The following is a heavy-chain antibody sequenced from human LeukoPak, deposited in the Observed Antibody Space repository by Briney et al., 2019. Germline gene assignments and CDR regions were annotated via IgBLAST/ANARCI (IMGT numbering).Heavy chain of an antibody. CDR1: GFTFSSYW. CDR2: IKQDGSEK. D-gene: IGHD3-3*01. V-gene: IGHV3-7*01. J-gene: IGHJ4*02. Sequence: GGSLRLSCAASGFTFSSYWMSWVRQAPGKGLEWVANIKQDGSEKYYVDSVKGRFTISRDNAKNSLYLQMNSLRAEDTAVYYCARVCDFRSEYYFDYWGQGTLVTVSS. CDR3: ARVCDFRSEYYFDY.